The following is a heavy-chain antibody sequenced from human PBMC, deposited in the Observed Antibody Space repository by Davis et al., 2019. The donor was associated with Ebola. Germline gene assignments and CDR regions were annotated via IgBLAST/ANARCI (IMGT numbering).Heavy chain of an antibody. CDR1: GFTVSSNH. CDR2: IYDHST. J-gene: IGHJ4*02. Sequence: GESLKISCTASGFTVSSNHMSWVRQAPGKGLEWVSVIYDHSTAYADSVRGRFIISRDNANSSLYLQMNSLRDEDTAVYYCARGLHGGADYWGQGTHVTVS. D-gene: IGHD2-15*01. CDR3: ARGLHGGADY. V-gene: IGHV3-66*01.